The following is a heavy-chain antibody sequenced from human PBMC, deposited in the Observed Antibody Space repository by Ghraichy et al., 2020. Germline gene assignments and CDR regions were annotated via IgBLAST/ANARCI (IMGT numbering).Heavy chain of an antibody. D-gene: IGHD2-15*01. CDR2: INHSGST. CDR1: GGSFSGYY. Sequence: SETLSLTCAVYGGSFSGYYWSWIRQPPGKGLEWIGEINHSGSTNYNPSLKSRVTISVDTSKNQFSLKLSSVTAADTAVYYCARGLYDPLGYCSGGSCRVAPYYFDYWGQGTLVTVSS. CDR3: ARGLYDPLGYCSGGSCRVAPYYFDY. J-gene: IGHJ4*02. V-gene: IGHV4-34*01.